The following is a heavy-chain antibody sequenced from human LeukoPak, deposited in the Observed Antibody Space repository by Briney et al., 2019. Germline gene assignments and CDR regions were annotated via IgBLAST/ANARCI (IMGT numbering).Heavy chain of an antibody. D-gene: IGHD3-16*01. CDR1: GGSISSGNYY. Sequence: SETLSLTCTVSGGSISSGNYYWVWVRQPPGLGLEWIGSIYSSGTTYYNPSLKSRVTISVDTSKKQFSLKLSSVTAADTAVYYCARGRLLMWFDPWGQGTLVTVSS. J-gene: IGHJ5*02. V-gene: IGHV4-39*07. CDR2: IYSSGTT. CDR3: ARGRLLMWFDP.